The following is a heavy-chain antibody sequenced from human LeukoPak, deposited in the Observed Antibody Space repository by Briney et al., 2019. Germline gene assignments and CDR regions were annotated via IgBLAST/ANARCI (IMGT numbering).Heavy chain of an antibody. CDR2: IFTSGIA. J-gene: IGHJ6*03. D-gene: IGHD3-10*01. V-gene: IGHV4-4*07. CDR1: GGSIGIYY. CDR3: AREISGTYYNPLGYMDV. Sequence: PSETLSLTCTVSGGSIGIYYWNWIRQPAGKGLEWIGRIFTSGIANYNPSLKSRVTMSVDTSKNQFSLNLSSVTAADTAVYYCAREISGTYYNPLGYMDVWGKGTTDTVSS.